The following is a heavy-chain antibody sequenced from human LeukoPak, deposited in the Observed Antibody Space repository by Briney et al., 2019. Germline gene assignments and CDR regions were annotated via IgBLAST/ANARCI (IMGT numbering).Heavy chain of an antibody. CDR1: GGSISSGGYS. Sequence: SETLSLTCAVSGGSISSGGYSWSWIRQPPGKGLEWIGYIYHSGSTYYNPSLKSRVTISVDRSKNQFSLKLSSVTAAGTAVYYCARDTRGGKITEPPDWYFDLWGRGTLVTVSS. D-gene: IGHD3-16*01. J-gene: IGHJ2*01. V-gene: IGHV4-30-2*01. CDR2: IYHSGST. CDR3: ARDTRGGKITEPPDWYFDL.